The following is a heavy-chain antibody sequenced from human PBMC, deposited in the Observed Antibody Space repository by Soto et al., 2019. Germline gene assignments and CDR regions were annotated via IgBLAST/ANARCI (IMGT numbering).Heavy chain of an antibody. J-gene: IGHJ4*02. D-gene: IGHD5-12*01. CDR2: IYYSGST. V-gene: IGHV4-30-4*01. Sequence: SETLSLTCTVSGGSISSGDYYWSWIRQPPGKGLEWIGYIYYSGSTYYNPSLKSRVTISVDTSKNQFSLKLSSVTAADTAVYYCASQKRGYSGYDFDYWGQGTLVTVSS. CDR3: ASQKRGYSGYDFDY. CDR1: GGSISSGDYY.